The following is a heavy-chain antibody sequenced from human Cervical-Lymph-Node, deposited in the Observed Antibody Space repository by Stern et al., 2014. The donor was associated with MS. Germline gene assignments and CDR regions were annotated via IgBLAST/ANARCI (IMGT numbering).Heavy chain of an antibody. CDR3: ARALLYYDSSPIHH. Sequence: VQLVQSGAEVKKPGASVKVSCKASGYTFTSYNMHWVRQAPGQGLEWMGIINPSGGSITYAQKFQGRVTIARDTSTSHVYMELSSLRSEDTAVYYCARALLYYDSSPIHHWGQGTLVTVSA. V-gene: IGHV1-46*01. CDR1: GYTFTSYN. CDR2: INPSGGSI. D-gene: IGHD3-22*01. J-gene: IGHJ1*01.